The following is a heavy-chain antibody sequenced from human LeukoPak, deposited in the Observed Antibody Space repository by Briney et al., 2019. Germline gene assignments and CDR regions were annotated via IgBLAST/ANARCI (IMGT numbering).Heavy chain of an antibody. CDR3: ATSGYSYGPDYYYMDV. Sequence: GGSLRLSCAASTFTFSTYAMHWVRQAPGKGLEWVTLISYDGSNKFYADSVKGRFTISRDNSKNTLYLQMNSLRAEDSAVYYCATSGYSYGPDYYYMDVWGKGTTVTVSS. CDR1: TFTFSTYA. D-gene: IGHD5-18*01. CDR2: ISYDGSNK. J-gene: IGHJ6*03. V-gene: IGHV3-30-3*01.